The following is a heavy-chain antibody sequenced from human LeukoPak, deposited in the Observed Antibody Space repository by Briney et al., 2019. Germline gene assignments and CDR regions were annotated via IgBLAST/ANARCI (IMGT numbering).Heavy chain of an antibody. D-gene: IGHD1-1*01. J-gene: IGHJ4*02. CDR1: GFTFSSYA. CDR2: ISYDGSNK. Sequence: GGSLRLSCAASGFTFSSYAMHWVRQAPGKGLEWVAVISYDGSNKYYADSVKGRFTISRDNSNNTLYLQMNSLRAEDTAVYYCARQRERFPDYWGQGTLVTVSS. V-gene: IGHV3-30-3*01. CDR3: ARQRERFPDY.